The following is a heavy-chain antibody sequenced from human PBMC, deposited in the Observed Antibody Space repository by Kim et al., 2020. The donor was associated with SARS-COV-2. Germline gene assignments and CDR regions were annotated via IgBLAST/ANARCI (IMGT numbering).Heavy chain of an antibody. V-gene: IGHV4-39*01. D-gene: IGHD5-12*01. Sequence: SETLSLTCTVSSGSISSDAHNWAWIRQPPGKGLEWIGSIHYSGSTSYNPSLERRVTTSIDTSKNQFSLKLTAVTAADTAVYYCVGLAVGGGATNGYWGQGSLVTVHS. J-gene: IGHJ4*02. CDR2: IHYSGST. CDR3: VGLAVGGGATNGY. CDR1: SGSISSDAHN.